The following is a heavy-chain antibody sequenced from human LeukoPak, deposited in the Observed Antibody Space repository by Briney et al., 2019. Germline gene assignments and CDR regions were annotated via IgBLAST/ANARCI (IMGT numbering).Heavy chain of an antibody. D-gene: IGHD1-26*01. Sequence: ASVKVSCKASGYTFTDYYIHWVRPAPGQGLEWMGMIKPSGDITTYAQKFQGRVTMTRDTSTSTVYMELSSLISEDSAVYYCARGGGRFDPWGQGTLVTVSS. CDR3: ARGGGRFDP. V-gene: IGHV1-46*01. CDR2: IKPSGDIT. CDR1: GYTFTDYY. J-gene: IGHJ5*02.